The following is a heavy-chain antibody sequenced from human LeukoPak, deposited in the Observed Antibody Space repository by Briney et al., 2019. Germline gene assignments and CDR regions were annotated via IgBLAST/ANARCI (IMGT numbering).Heavy chain of an antibody. D-gene: IGHD2-21*02. Sequence: GASVKVSCKASGYTFTSYDINWVQQATGQGLEWMGWMNPNSGNTGYAQKFQGRVTMTRNTSISTAYMELSSLRSEDTAVYYCARGVVVTAIVDVWGQGTTVTVSS. CDR3: ARGVVVTAIVDV. J-gene: IGHJ6*02. CDR1: GYTFTSYD. CDR2: MNPNSGNT. V-gene: IGHV1-8*01.